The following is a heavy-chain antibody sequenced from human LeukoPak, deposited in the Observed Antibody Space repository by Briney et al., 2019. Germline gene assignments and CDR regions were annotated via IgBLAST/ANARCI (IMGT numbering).Heavy chain of an antibody. CDR3: ARDFLKTDAFDI. J-gene: IGHJ3*02. V-gene: IGHV4-61*02. CDR2: IYTSGST. CDR1: GGSISSGSYY. Sequence: SQTLSLTCTVSGGSISSGSYYWSWIRQPAGKGLGWIGRIYTSGSTNYNPSLKSRVTISVDTSENQFSLKLSSVTAADTAVYYCARDFLKTDAFDIWGQGTMVTVSS.